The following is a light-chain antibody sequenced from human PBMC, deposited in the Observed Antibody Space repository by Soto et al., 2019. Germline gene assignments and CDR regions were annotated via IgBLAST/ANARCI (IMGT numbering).Light chain of an antibody. V-gene: IGKV1-9*01. CDR2: AAS. CDR1: QSISSY. Sequence: DNQLTQSPSFLSASVGDRVTITCRASQSISSYLAWYQQKPGKAPKLLIYAASTLQRWAPSSFSGGGSARKYTLTVSSLQPEDFATYYCQQLISYPVTFGGGTKVEIK. J-gene: IGKJ4*02. CDR3: QQLISYPVT.